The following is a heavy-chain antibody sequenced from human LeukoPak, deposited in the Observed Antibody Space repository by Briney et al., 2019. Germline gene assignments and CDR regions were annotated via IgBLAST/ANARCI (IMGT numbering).Heavy chain of an antibody. J-gene: IGHJ3*02. Sequence: SETLSLTCTVSGGSISSSSYYWGWIRQPPGKGLEWIGSIYYSGSTYYNPSLKSRVTISVDTSKNQFSLKLSSVTAAGTAVYYCASQYDYYDSSGYYYDSKAFDIWGQGTMVTVSS. V-gene: IGHV4-39*07. CDR2: IYYSGST. CDR1: GGSISSSSYY. CDR3: ASQYDYYDSSGYYYDSKAFDI. D-gene: IGHD3-22*01.